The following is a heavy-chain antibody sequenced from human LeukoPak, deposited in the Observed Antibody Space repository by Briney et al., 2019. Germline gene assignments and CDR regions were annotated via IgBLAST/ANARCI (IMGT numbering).Heavy chain of an antibody. Sequence: PGGSLRLSCAASGFTFSSYGMSWVRQAPGKGLEWVSAISGNGGTTYYADSVKGRFTISSDNSKNTLYLQMNSLRAEDTAVYYCAKPRDYYGPFAYWGQGTLVTVSS. V-gene: IGHV3-23*01. CDR2: ISGNGGTT. CDR3: AKPRDYYGPFAY. J-gene: IGHJ4*02. D-gene: IGHD3-10*01. CDR1: GFTFSSYG.